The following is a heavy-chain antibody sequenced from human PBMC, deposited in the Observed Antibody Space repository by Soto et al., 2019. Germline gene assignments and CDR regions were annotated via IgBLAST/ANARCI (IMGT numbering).Heavy chain of an antibody. V-gene: IGHV1-46*03. CDR2: INPSGGST. J-gene: IGHJ5*02. CDR3: ARYCSSTSCYSHQEDWFDP. CDR1: GYTFTSYY. Sequence: QVQLVQSGAEVKKPGASVKVSCKASGYTFTSYYMHWVRQAPGQGLEWMGIINPSGGSTSYAQKFHGRVAMTRDTSTSTVYMELSSLRSEDTAVYYCARYCSSTSCYSHQEDWFDPWGQGTLVTVSS. D-gene: IGHD2-2*01.